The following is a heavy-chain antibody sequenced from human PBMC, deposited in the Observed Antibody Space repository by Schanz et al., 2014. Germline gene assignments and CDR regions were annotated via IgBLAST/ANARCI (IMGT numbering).Heavy chain of an antibody. D-gene: IGHD5-12*01. J-gene: IGHJ4*02. Sequence: QVQLVQSGAEVKKPGASVKVSCKASGYTFAMYDMNWVRQAPGQGLEWMGWINTNTANPTYAQGFTGRFVYTLDAPVTPAYLEISSLKAEDTAVYYCARGCSGYSQFDYWGQGALVTVSS. CDR1: GYTFAMYD. CDR2: INTNTANP. V-gene: IGHV7-4-1*02. CDR3: ARGCSGYSQFDY.